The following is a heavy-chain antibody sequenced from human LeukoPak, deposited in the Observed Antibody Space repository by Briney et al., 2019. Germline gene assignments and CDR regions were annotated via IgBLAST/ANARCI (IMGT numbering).Heavy chain of an antibody. J-gene: IGHJ6*03. CDR1: GFTFDDYA. CDR3: AKDITSYYDFWSGHVPGYYYYMDV. V-gene: IGHV3-9*01. Sequence: GGSLRLSCAASGFTFDDYAMHWVRQAPGKGLEWVSGISWNSGSIGYADSVKGRFTISRDNAKNSLYPQMNSLRAEDTALYYCAKDITSYYDFWSGHVPGYYYYMDVWGKGTTVTVSS. D-gene: IGHD3-3*01. CDR2: ISWNSGSI.